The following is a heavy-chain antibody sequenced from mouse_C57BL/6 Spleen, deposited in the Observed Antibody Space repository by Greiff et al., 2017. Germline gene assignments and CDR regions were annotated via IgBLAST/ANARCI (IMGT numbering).Heavy chain of an antibody. CDR2: IYPGDGDT. Sequence: QVQLQQSGAELVKPGASVQISCKASGYAFSSYWMNWVKQRPGKGLEWIGQIYPGDGDTNYNGKFKGKATLTADKSSSTAYMQLSSLPSEDSAVYFSARPITTVVPFAYWGQGTLVTVSA. J-gene: IGHJ3*01. D-gene: IGHD1-1*01. CDR1: GYAFSSYW. V-gene: IGHV1-80*01. CDR3: ARPITTVVPFAY.